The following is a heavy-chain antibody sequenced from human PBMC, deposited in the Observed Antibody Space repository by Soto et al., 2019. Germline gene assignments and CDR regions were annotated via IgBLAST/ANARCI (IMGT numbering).Heavy chain of an antibody. Sequence: SSETLSLTCTVSGGSISSSSYYWGWIRQPPGKGLEWIGSIYYSGSTFYNPSLKSRVTISVDTSKNQFSLKLSSVTAADTAVYYCARLHYYDSSGYYYFDYWGQGTLVTVSS. CDR3: ARLHYYDSSGYYYFDY. CDR2: IYYSGST. CDR1: GGSISSSSYY. D-gene: IGHD3-22*01. V-gene: IGHV4-39*01. J-gene: IGHJ4*02.